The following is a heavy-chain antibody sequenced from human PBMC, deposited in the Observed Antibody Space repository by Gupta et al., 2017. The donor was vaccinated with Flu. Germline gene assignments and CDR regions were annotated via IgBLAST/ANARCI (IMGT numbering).Heavy chain of an antibody. V-gene: IGHV4-61*02. CDR1: GGSISSGSYH. Sequence: QVQLHESGPGLVKPSQTLSLTCTVSGGSISSGSYHWSWIRQPAGKGMEWIGRTKTRGTTNYKQSLKRRVTISADKYKNQCSLKLKSVTAADTAVESCARGVGFWGQGTMVPVSS. J-gene: IGHJ3*01. CDR2: TKTRGTT. CDR3: ARGVGF.